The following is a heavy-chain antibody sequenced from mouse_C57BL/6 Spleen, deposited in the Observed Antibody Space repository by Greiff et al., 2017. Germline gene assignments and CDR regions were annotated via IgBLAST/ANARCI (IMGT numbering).Heavy chain of an antibody. V-gene: IGHV1-55*01. CDR2: IYPGSGST. D-gene: IGHD1-1*01. Sequence: QVQLQQPGAELVKPGASVKMSCKASGYTFTSYWITWVKQRPGQGLEWIGDIYPGSGSTNYNEKFKSKATLTVDTSSSTAYMQLSSLTSEDSAVYYCARTRLGYGSSYYFDYWGQGTTLTGSS. CDR1: GYTFTSYW. J-gene: IGHJ2*01. CDR3: ARTRLGYGSSYYFDY.